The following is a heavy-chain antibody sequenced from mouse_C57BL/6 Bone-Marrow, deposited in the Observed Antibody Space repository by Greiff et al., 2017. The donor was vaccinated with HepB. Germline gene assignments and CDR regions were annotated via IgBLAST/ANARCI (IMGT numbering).Heavy chain of an antibody. CDR2: INPNNGGT. CDR3: ARSYDYYGSRILAR. CDR1: GYTFTDYN. V-gene: IGHV1-22*01. J-gene: IGHJ2*01. Sequence: EVKLQQSGPELVKPGASVKMSCKASGYTFTDYNMHWVKQSHGKSLEWIGYINPNNGGTSYNQKFKGKATLTVNKSSSTAYMELRSLTSEDSAVYYCARSYDYYGSRILARWGQGTTLTVSS. D-gene: IGHD1-1*01.